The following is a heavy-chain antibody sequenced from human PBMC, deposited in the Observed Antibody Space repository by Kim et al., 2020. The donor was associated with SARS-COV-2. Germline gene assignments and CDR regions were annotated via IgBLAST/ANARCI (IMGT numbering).Heavy chain of an antibody. Sequence: VKGRFTISRDESKNTLYLQMNSLKTEDTAVYYCTTERTYYYDSSGYLHDYWGQGTLVTVSS. CDR3: TTERTYYYDSSGYLHDY. D-gene: IGHD3-22*01. V-gene: IGHV3-15*01. J-gene: IGHJ4*02.